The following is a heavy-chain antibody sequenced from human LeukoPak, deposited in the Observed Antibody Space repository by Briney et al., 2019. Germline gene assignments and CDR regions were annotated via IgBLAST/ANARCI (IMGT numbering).Heavy chain of an antibody. Sequence: PGGSLRLSCAASGFTFSGYDMSWVRRAPGKGLEWVSYTSSSSSTIYYADSVKSRFTISRDNAKNSLYLQMNSLRAEDTAVYYCARLRYYGMDVWGQGTTVTVSS. CDR2: TSSSSSTI. CDR1: GFTFSGYD. J-gene: IGHJ6*02. CDR3: ARLRYYGMDV. V-gene: IGHV3-48*04.